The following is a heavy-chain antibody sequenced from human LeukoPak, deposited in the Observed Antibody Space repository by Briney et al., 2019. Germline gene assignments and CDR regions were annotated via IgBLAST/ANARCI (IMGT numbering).Heavy chain of an antibody. J-gene: IGHJ4*02. CDR3: ARDPGTSSKVDY. CDR2: ISR. V-gene: IGHV3-11*01. D-gene: IGHD2-2*01. Sequence: GGSLRLSCAASGFTFSDHYMSWIRLTPGKGLEWVSRISRDTESVKGRFTISRDNTKNSLYLQMNSLGVDDTAVYYCARDPGTSSKVDYWGQGTLVTVSS. CDR1: GFTFSDHY.